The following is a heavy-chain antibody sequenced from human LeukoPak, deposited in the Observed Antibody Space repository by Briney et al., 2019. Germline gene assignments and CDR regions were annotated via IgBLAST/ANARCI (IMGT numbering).Heavy chain of an antibody. CDR3: ARASDDESYLYHGMDV. D-gene: IGHD2-2*01. CDR1: GGSFSGYY. V-gene: IGHV4-34*01. J-gene: IGHJ6*02. Sequence: SETLSLTCAVHGGSFSGYYWTWIRQSPGKGLEWIGEISQSGSTNHNPSLKSRITLSVATSKNQFSLKLTSLTAADTAVYYCARASDDESYLYHGMDVWGQGTTVIVSS. CDR2: ISQSGST.